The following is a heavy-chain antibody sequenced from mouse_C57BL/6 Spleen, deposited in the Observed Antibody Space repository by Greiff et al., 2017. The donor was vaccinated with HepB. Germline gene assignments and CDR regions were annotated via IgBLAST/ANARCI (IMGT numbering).Heavy chain of an antibody. CDR1: GYSITSGYY. J-gene: IGHJ2*01. D-gene: IGHD2-1*01. CDR2: ISYDGSN. Sequence: EVQLKESGPGLVKPSQSLSLTCSVTGYSITSGYYWNWIRQFPGNKLEWMGYISYDGSNNYNPSLKNRISITRDTSKNQFFLKLNSVTTEDTATYYCARHYYGNYDYWGQGTTLTVSS. V-gene: IGHV3-6*01. CDR3: ARHYYGNYDY.